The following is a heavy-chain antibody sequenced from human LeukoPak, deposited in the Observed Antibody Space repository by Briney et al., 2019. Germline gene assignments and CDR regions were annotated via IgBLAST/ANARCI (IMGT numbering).Heavy chain of an antibody. J-gene: IGHJ4*02. Sequence: ASVTVSSTASGYTFTVYYIYWVRQAPGQGREWMAWINPISGGTNSAQKFQGRVTMTRNTSISTAYMELSGLRSDDTAVYYCAREDGSFDYWGQGTLVTVSS. V-gene: IGHV1-2*02. CDR1: GYTFTVYY. D-gene: IGHD5-24*01. CDR2: INPISGGT. CDR3: AREDGSFDY.